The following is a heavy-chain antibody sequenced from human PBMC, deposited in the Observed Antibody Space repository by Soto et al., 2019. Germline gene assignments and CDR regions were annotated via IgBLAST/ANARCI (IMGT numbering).Heavy chain of an antibody. CDR2: IQQDGREK. CDR1: GFTFSRYW. V-gene: IGHV3-7*01. J-gene: IGHJ6*02. CDR3: ARDWPRPPRSGMDV. Sequence: GGSLRLSCAASGFTFSRYWMSWVRQAPGKGLEWVANIQQDGREKYYVDSVKGRFTISRDNAKNSLYLQMNSLRAEDTAVFYCARDWPRPPRSGMDVWGQGTTVTVSS.